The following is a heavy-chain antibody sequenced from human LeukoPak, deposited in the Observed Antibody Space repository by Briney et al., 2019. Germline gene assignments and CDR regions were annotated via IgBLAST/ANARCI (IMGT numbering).Heavy chain of an antibody. Sequence: KSGPTLVNPTQTLTLTCTFFGFSLSTSGVGVGWIRQPPGKALEWLALIYWNDDKRYSPSLKSRLTITKDTSKNQVVLTMTNMDPVDTATYYCALTGADGSGSYYPDGDFDYWGQGTLVTVSS. CDR3: ALTGADGSGSYYPDGDFDY. J-gene: IGHJ4*02. V-gene: IGHV2-5*01. CDR2: IYWNDDK. CDR1: GFSLSTSGVG. D-gene: IGHD3-10*01.